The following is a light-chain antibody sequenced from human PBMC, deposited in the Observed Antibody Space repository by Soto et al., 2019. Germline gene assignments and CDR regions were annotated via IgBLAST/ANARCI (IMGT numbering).Light chain of an antibody. Sequence: EIVLTHAPGMLPPSPGKRATLYSXXSQSVSSSYLAWYQQKPGQAPRLLIYGASSRATGIPDRFSGSGSGTDFTLTISRLEPEDFAVYYCQQYGSSPITFGQGTRLEIK. CDR3: QQYGSSPIT. V-gene: IGKV3-20*01. J-gene: IGKJ5*01. CDR2: GAS. CDR1: QSVSSSY.